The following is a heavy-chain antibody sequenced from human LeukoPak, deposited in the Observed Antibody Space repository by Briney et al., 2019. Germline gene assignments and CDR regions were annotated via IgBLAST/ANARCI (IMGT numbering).Heavy chain of an antibody. CDR2: IYYSGST. V-gene: IGHV4-39*01. D-gene: IGHD3-3*01. Sequence: SETLSLTCTLSGGSISSSSYYWGWIRQPPGEGLEWIGSIYYSGSTYYNPSLKSRVTISVDTSKNQFSLKLSSVTAADTAVYYCARPVTEWAYYFDYWGQGTLVTVSS. CDR1: GGSISSSSYY. J-gene: IGHJ4*02. CDR3: ARPVTEWAYYFDY.